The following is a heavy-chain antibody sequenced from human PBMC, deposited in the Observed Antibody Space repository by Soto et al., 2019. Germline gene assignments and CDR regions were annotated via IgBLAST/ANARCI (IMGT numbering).Heavy chain of an antibody. V-gene: IGHV1-46*01. CDR1: GYIFIHCF. J-gene: IGHJ4*02. Sequence: QVRLVQSGAEMKQPGASVKLSCQASGYIFIHCFMHWVRQAPGQGLEWMGGINPSSGTTTYAQKYQGRVTVTRDTSTSTVYMELSSLGSGDTAMYYCARSLGETTSLFDYWGQGSLVTVS. D-gene: IGHD1-26*01. CDR3: ARSLGETTSLFDY. CDR2: INPSSGTT.